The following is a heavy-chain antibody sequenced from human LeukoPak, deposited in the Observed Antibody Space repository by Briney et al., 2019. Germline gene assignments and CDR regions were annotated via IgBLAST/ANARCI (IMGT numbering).Heavy chain of an antibody. CDR2: INSADNVQ. J-gene: IGHJ6*02. Sequence: TGGSLRLSCAASGFSLRSSEMNWVRQAPGKGPEWVAHINSADNVQYYTDSVRGRFTMSRDNAKDLLFLQMNSLRDDDTAVYYCARARIMVRGAKGYYYYGMDVWGQGTTVTVSS. CDR3: ARARIMVRGAKGYYYYGMDV. CDR1: GFSLRSSE. V-gene: IGHV3-48*03. D-gene: IGHD3-10*01.